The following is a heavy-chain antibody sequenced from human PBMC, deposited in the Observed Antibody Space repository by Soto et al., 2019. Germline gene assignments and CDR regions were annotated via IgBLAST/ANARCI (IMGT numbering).Heavy chain of an antibody. D-gene: IGHD3-9*01. Sequence: GGSLRLSCAASGFTFSDYYMSWIRQAPGKGLEWVSYISSSGSTIYYADSVKGRFTISRDNAKNSLYLQMNSLRAEDTAVYYCARALKLRYFDGPVNYYFDYWGQGTLVTVSS. J-gene: IGHJ4*02. CDR1: GFTFSDYY. CDR2: ISSSGSTI. CDR3: ARALKLRYFDGPVNYYFDY. V-gene: IGHV3-11*01.